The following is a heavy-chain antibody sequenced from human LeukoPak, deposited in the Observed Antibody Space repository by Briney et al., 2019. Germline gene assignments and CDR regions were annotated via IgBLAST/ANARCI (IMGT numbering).Heavy chain of an antibody. J-gene: IGHJ5*02. CDR3: AKDEGGYSGYDPTNWFDP. Sequence: PGGSLRLSCAASGFTFSSYGMHWVRQAPGKGLEWVAVISYDGNNKYYADSVKGRFTISRDNSKNTLYLQMNSLRAEDTAVYYCAKDEGGYSGYDPTNWFDPWGQGTLVTVSS. CDR1: GFTFSSYG. V-gene: IGHV3-30*18. CDR2: ISYDGNNK. D-gene: IGHD5-12*01.